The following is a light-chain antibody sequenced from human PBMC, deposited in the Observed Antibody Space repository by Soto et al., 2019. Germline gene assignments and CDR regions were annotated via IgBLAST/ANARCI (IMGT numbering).Light chain of an antibody. CDR1: SSDVGSYFY. CDR2: EVT. Sequence: QSVLTQPPSASGSPGQSVTISCAGTSSDVGSYFYVSWYQQHPGKAPKLMIYEVTKRSSGVPDRFSGSKSGNTASLTVSGLQVKDEADYFCSIYAGGNSVIFGGGTKLTVL. CDR3: SIYAGGNSVI. V-gene: IGLV2-8*01. J-gene: IGLJ2*01.